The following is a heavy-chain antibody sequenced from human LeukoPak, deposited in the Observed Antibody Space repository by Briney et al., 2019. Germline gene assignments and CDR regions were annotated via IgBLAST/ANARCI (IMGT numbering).Heavy chain of an antibody. CDR3: ARHYYDSSGYQRGDY. Sequence: GASLQISCKGSGYSFTSYWIGWVRQLPGKGLEWMGIIYPGDSDTRYSPSFQGQVTISADKSISTAYLQWSSLKASDTAMYSCARHYYDSSGYQRGDYWGQGTLVTVS. CDR1: GYSFTSYW. V-gene: IGHV5-51*01. D-gene: IGHD3-22*01. J-gene: IGHJ4*02. CDR2: IYPGDSDT.